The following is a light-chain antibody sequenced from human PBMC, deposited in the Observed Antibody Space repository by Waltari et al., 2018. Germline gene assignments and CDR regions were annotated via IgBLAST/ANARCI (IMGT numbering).Light chain of an antibody. CDR2: DVS. V-gene: IGLV2-14*03. Sequence: QSALTQPASVSGSPGQSITISCTGSSSDVGGYDFVSWYQQHPGKVLTLIIYDVSHRPSGVSTRFSGSKSGNTASLTISGLQSEDEADYYCNSYTSSNTRVFGTGTRVTVL. J-gene: IGLJ1*01. CDR1: SSDVGGYDF. CDR3: NSYTSSNTRV.